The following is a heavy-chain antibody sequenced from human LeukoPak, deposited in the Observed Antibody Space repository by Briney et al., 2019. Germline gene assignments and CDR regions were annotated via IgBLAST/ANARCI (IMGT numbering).Heavy chain of an antibody. D-gene: IGHD2-8*01. CDR1: GFTVNNEY. J-gene: IGHJ5*02. CDR3: VRSVFS. Sequence: GGSLRLSCAASGFTVNNEYMYWVRQAPGRGRECVSLIYADGRTFYTDSVRGRFTISRDNSRNTVDLQMNRLRAEDTAVYFCVRSVFSWGQGTRVTVSS. V-gene: IGHV3-66*01. CDR2: IYADGRT.